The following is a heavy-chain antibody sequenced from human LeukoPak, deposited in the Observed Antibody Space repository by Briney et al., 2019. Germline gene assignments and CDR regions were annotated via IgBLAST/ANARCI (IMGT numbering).Heavy chain of an antibody. V-gene: IGHV4-34*01. CDR3: AGDRTRYYYYYYGMDV. Sequence: SETLSLTCAVYGGSFSGYYWSWIRQPPGKGLEWIGEINHSGSTNYNPSLKSRVTISVDTSKNQFSLKLSSVTAADTAVYYCAGDRTRYYYYYYGMDVWGQGTTVTVSS. CDR1: GGSFSGYY. CDR2: INHSGST. J-gene: IGHJ6*02.